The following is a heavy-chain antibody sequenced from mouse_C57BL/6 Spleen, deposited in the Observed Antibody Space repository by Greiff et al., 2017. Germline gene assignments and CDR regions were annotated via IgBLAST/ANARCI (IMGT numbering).Heavy chain of an antibody. J-gene: IGHJ4*01. V-gene: IGHV1-50*01. CDR2: IDPSDSYT. Sequence: QFQLQQSGAELVKPGASVKLSCKASGYTFTSYWMQWVNQRPGQGLEWIGEIDPSDSYTNYNQKFKGKATLTVDTSSSTAYMQLSSLTSEDSAVYYCARHDGYAMDYWGQGTSVTVSS. CDR3: ARHDGYAMDY. D-gene: IGHD2-12*01. CDR1: GYTFTSYW.